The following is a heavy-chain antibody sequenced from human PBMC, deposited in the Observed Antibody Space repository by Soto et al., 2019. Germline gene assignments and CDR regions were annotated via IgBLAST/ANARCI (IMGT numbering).Heavy chain of an antibody. CDR2: IYYSGST. CDR1: GGSISSGDYY. D-gene: IGHD2-21*02. CDR3: ASQGGYGGNSGGWYFDL. Sequence: QVQLQESGPGLVKPSQTLSLTCTVSGGSISSGDYYWSWIRQPPGKGLEWIGYIYYSGSTYYNPSLKRRVTISVDTSKNQFSLKRSSVTAADTAVYYCASQGGYGGNSGGWYFDLWGRGTLVTVSS. J-gene: IGHJ2*01. V-gene: IGHV4-30-4*01.